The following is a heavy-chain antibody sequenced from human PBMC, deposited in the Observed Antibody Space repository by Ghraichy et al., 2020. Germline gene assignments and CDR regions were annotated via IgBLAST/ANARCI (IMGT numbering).Heavy chain of an antibody. V-gene: IGHV3-7*03. Sequence: GGSLRLSCAASGFNFSSYWMSWVRQAPGKGLEWVANIKQDGTEKYYVDSVKGRFTISRDNAKNSLFLQMNSLRAEDTAVYYCARDPYSSSCLDYWGQGTLVTVSS. CDR2: IKQDGTEK. D-gene: IGHD6-13*01. CDR1: GFNFSSYW. CDR3: ARDPYSSSCLDY. J-gene: IGHJ4*02.